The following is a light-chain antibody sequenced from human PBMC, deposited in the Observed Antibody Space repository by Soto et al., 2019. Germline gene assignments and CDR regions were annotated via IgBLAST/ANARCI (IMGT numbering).Light chain of an antibody. V-gene: IGKV1-39*01. J-gene: IGKJ3*01. CDR1: QSISNY. CDR2: DAS. CDR3: QQSYSTLFT. Sequence: DIQMTQSPSSLSASVGDRVTITCRASQSISNYLNWYQQKPGKAPKLLIYDASSLQSGVPSRFSGSGSGTDFTLTISSLQPEDFATYYCQQSYSTLFTFGPGTKVDCK.